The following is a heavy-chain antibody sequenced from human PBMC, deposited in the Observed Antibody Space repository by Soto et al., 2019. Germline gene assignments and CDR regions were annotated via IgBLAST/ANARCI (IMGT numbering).Heavy chain of an antibody. CDR3: AREIVEPAAIHYFDY. J-gene: IGHJ4*02. CDR2: IYYSGST. Sequence: SETLSLTCTVFGGSISSFYWSWIRQPPGKGLEWIGYIYYSGSTNYNPSLKSRVTISVDTSKNQFSLKPSSVTAADTAVYYCAREIVEPAAIHYFDYWGQGTLVTVSS. D-gene: IGHD2-2*02. CDR1: GGSISSFY. V-gene: IGHV4-59*12.